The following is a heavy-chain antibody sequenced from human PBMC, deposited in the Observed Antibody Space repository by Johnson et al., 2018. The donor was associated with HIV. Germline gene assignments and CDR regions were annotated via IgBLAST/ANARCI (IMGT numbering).Heavy chain of an antibody. Sequence: VQLVESGGGLVRPGGSLRLSCVASGFSFIDYAMIWVRQAPGKGLEWVSFISGGEDDTYYADSVKGLFTISRDNSKTTLYLQMNSLRDEDTAVYYCANSLLLDAFDIWGQGTMVTVSS. CDR1: GFSFIDYA. J-gene: IGHJ3*02. CDR3: ANSLLLDAFDI. V-gene: IGHV3-23*04. CDR2: ISGGEDDT.